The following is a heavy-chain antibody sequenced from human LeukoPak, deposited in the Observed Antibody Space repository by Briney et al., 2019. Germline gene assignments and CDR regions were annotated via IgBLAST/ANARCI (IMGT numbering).Heavy chain of an antibody. CDR3: GYSEGYYYGMDV. V-gene: IGHV1-69*13. J-gene: IGHJ6*02. CDR1: GGTFSSYA. Sequence: SVKVSCKASGGTFSSYAISWVRQAPGQGLEWMGGIIPIFGTANYAQKFQGRVTITADESTSTAYMELSSLRSEDTAVYYCGYSEGYYYGMDVWGQGTTVTVSS. D-gene: IGHD5-18*01. CDR2: IIPIFGTA.